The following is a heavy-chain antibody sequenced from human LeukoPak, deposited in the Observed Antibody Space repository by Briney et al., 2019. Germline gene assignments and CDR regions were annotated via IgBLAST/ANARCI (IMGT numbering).Heavy chain of an antibody. Sequence: PGGSLRLSCAASGFIFNNYGMHWVRQAPGKGLEWVAVISYDGSNKNYADSGKGRFTISRDSSKNTVYLQMNSLRVEDTAVYYCAKDWAPYCGGDCYFNYWGQGTLVTVSS. D-gene: IGHD2-21*02. V-gene: IGHV3-30*18. CDR1: GFIFNNYG. CDR2: ISYDGSNK. J-gene: IGHJ4*02. CDR3: AKDWAPYCGGDCYFNY.